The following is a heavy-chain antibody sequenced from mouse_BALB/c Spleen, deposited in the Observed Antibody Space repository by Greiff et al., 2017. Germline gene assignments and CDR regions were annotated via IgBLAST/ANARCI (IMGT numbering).Heavy chain of an antibody. Sequence: VQLQQSGPELVRPGVSVKISCTGSGYTFTDYAMHWVKQSHAKSLEWIGVISTYYGNTNYNQKFKGKATMTVDKSSSTAYMELARLTSEDSAIYYCARYGGTGAMDYWGQGTSVTVSS. J-gene: IGHJ4*01. CDR2: ISTYYGNT. CDR1: GYTFTDYA. D-gene: IGHD3-3*01. CDR3: ARYGGTGAMDY. V-gene: IGHV1-67*01.